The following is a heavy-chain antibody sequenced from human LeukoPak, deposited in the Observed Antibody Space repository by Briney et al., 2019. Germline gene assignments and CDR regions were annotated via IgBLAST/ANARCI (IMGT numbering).Heavy chain of an antibody. Sequence: AGGSLRLSCAASGFTFSSYGMHWVRQAPGKGLDWVAFIHHDGSNKYYADSVRGRFTISRDNSKNTLYLQMNSLRAEDTAVYFCAKLQTYWVYYMDVWGKGTTVTVSS. CDR2: IHHDGSNK. D-gene: IGHD2-8*02. CDR3: AKLQTYWVYYMDV. CDR1: GFTFSSYG. V-gene: IGHV3-30*02. J-gene: IGHJ6*03.